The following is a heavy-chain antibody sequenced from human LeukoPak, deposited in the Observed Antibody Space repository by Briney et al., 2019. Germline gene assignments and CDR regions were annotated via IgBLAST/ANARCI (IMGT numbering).Heavy chain of an antibody. Sequence: ASVKVSRKASGYTFTSYGISWLRQAPGQGLEWMGWISAYNGNTNYAQKLQGRVTMTTDTSASTAYMELRSLRSDDTAVYYCARDRGAYYYGSGSFFDYWGQGTLVTVSS. V-gene: IGHV1-18*01. J-gene: IGHJ4*02. CDR3: ARDRGAYYYGSGSFFDY. CDR1: GYTFTSYG. CDR2: ISAYNGNT. D-gene: IGHD3-10*01.